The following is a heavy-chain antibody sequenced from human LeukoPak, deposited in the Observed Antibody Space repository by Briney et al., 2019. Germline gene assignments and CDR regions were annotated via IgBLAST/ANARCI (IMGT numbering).Heavy chain of an antibody. Sequence: TGGSLRLSCAASGFPFTITWMHCFRQVPGKGLMWVSLITTDETTTYADSVRGRFTISRDDAKNTVYLQMNSLRVEDTAVYYCAKDWFATTDYWGQGTLVTVSS. CDR3: AKDWFATTDY. J-gene: IGHJ4*02. CDR1: GFPFTITW. CDR2: ITTDETT. V-gene: IGHV3-74*01. D-gene: IGHD1/OR15-1a*01.